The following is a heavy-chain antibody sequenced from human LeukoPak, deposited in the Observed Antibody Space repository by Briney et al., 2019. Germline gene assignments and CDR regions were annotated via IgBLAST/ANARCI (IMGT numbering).Heavy chain of an antibody. D-gene: IGHD3-3*01. CDR2: VSGSGDNT. CDR1: GFTFFTYT. Sequence: GGSLRLSCAASGFTFFTYTMSWVRQTPGRRLEWVSAVSGSGDNTYYEDSMKGRFTVSRDNSKNTLYLQMNSLRAEDTAIYYCAKVEWPDAFSIWGQGTMVTVSS. V-gene: IGHV3-23*01. J-gene: IGHJ3*02. CDR3: AKVEWPDAFSI.